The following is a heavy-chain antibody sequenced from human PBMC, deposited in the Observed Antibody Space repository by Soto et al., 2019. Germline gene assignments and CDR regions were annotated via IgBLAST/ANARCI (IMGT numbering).Heavy chain of an antibody. CDR1: GVTFSDYD. V-gene: IGHV3-11*06. J-gene: IGHJ4*02. Sequence: GWSMRLSCAASGVTFSDYDVNWVRQTPGKGLEWVSSINRDSTVIKYADSVKGRFTISRDNARNSLSLQMNSLRAEDTAVYYCLNGDYYVGPGTLVTVSS. D-gene: IGHD3-16*01. CDR3: LNGDYY. CDR2: INRDSTVI.